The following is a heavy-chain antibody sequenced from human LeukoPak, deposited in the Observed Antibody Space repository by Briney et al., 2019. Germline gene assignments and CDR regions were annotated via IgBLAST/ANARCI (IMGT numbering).Heavy chain of an antibody. CDR2: IIPIFGTA. CDR1: GGTFSSYA. CDR3: AREFGYSSLSALDY. Sequence: SVKVSCKASGGTFSSYAISWVRQAPGQGLEWMGGIIPIFGTANYAQKFQGRVTISADESTSTAYMELSSLRSEDTAVYYCAREFGYSSLSALDYWGQGTLVTVSS. J-gene: IGHJ4*02. D-gene: IGHD6-13*01. V-gene: IGHV1-69*13.